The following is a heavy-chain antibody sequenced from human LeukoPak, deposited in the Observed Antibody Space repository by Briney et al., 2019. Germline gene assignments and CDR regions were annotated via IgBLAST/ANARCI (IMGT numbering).Heavy chain of an antibody. J-gene: IGHJ3*02. CDR1: GFTFSSYW. D-gene: IGHD4-23*01. CDR3: SSGNSHAFDI. CDR2: INSDGSST. V-gene: IGHV3-74*01. Sequence: GGSLRLSCASSGFTFSSYWTHWVRQAPGKGLVWVSRINSDGSSTSYADSVKGRFTISRDNAKNTLYLQMNNLRAEDTAVYYCSSGNSHAFDIWGQGTMVTVSS.